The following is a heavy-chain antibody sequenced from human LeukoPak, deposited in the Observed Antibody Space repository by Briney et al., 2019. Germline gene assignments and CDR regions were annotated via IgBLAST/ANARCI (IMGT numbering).Heavy chain of an antibody. CDR3: ARGWAYFDY. Sequence: ASVKVSCKASGYTFSSYGISWVRQAPGQGLEWMGWNNPNSGGTNFAQKFQGRVTMTRDTSISTAYMELTRLISDDTAVYYCARGWAYFDYWGQGTLVTVSS. V-gene: IGHV1-2*02. D-gene: IGHD6-13*01. J-gene: IGHJ4*02. CDR1: GYTFSSYG. CDR2: NNPNSGGT.